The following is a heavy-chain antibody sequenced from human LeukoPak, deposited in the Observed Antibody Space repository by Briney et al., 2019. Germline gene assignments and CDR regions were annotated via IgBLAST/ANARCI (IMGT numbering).Heavy chain of an antibody. CDR3: ARDREESQWLAKLYYYYYGMDV. J-gene: IGHJ6*02. V-gene: IGHV3-9*01. Sequence: PGRSLRLSCAASGFTFDDYAMHWVRQAPGKGLEWVSGISWNSGSIGYADSVKGRFTISRDNSKNTLYLQMNSLRAEDTAVYYCARDREESQWLAKLYYYYYGMDVWGQGTTVTVSS. CDR2: ISWNSGSI. D-gene: IGHD6-19*01. CDR1: GFTFDDYA.